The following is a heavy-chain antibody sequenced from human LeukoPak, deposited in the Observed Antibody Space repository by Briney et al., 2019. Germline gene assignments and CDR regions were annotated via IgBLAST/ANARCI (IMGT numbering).Heavy chain of an antibody. Sequence: SETLSLTCTVSDGSISSATYYWGWIRQPPNKGLDWIGSFFYTGSTYYSPSLKSRVTISVDTSENQLSLKLRSVTAADTAVYYCARGLLSYDILTGFDYWGQGTLVTVSS. J-gene: IGHJ4*02. CDR2: FFYTGST. D-gene: IGHD3-9*01. CDR3: ARGLLSYDILTGFDY. V-gene: IGHV4-39*07. CDR1: DGSISSATYY.